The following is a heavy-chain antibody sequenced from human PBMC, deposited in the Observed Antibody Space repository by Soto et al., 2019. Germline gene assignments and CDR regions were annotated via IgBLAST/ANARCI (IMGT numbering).Heavy chain of an antibody. CDR1: GGTFSSYA. D-gene: IGHD1-1*01. J-gene: IGHJ4*02. V-gene: IGHV1-69*12. Sequence: QVQLVQSGAEVKKPGSSVKVSCKASGGTFSSYAISWVRQAPGQGLEWMGGIIPIFGTANYAQKFQGRVTITADESTSTAYMALISLRSEDTAVYYCARVGREMATTSHFDYWGQGTLVTVSS. CDR3: ARVGREMATTSHFDY. CDR2: IIPIFGTA.